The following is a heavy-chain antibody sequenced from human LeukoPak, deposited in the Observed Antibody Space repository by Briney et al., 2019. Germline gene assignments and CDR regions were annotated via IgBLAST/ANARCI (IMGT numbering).Heavy chain of an antibody. CDR3: ARGEGGY. CDR2: ISSNGGST. CDR1: GFTFSSYA. J-gene: IGHJ4*02. Sequence: GGSLRLSCAASGFTFSSYAMHWVRQAPGKGLEYVSAISSNGGSTYYANSVKGRFTISRDNSKNTLYLQMNSLRAEDTAVYYCARGEGGYWGQGTLVTVSS. V-gene: IGHV3-64*01.